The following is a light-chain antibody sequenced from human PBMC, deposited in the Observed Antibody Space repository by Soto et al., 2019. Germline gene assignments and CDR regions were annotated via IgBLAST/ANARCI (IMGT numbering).Light chain of an antibody. CDR3: QQYKDWPPLT. J-gene: IGKJ4*01. Sequence: EIVMTQSPVILSVSPGERATLSCRASQNININLAWYQQRPGQAPRVLIYGASSRASGIPDRFSGSGSGTDFTLTINRLEHDDFAFYYCQQYKDWPPLTFGGGNMV. V-gene: IGKV3D-15*01. CDR2: GAS. CDR1: QNININ.